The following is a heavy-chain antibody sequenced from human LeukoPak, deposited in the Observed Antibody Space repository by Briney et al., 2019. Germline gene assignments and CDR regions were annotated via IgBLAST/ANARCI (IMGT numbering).Heavy chain of an antibody. J-gene: IGHJ4*02. D-gene: IGHD6-13*01. CDR1: GYTFTSYG. CDR3: ARDAPENRYSSSWYPTVFDY. CDR2: ISAYNGNT. V-gene: IGHV1-18*01. Sequence: ASVKVSCKASGYTFTSYGISWVRQAPGQGLEWMGWISAYNGNTNYAQKLQGRVTMTTDTSTSTAYMELRSLRSDDTAVYYCARDAPENRYSSSWYPTVFDYWGQGTLVTVSS.